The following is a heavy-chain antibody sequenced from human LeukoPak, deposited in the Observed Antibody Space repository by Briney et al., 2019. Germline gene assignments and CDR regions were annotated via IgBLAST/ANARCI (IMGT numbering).Heavy chain of an antibody. D-gene: IGHD3-9*01. V-gene: IGHV1-2*02. CDR3: TRHFNLKGFDS. CDR2: INANSGDT. CDR1: GYTVTVYY. Sequence: GASVKVSCKASGYTVTVYYMHWVRQAPGKGLEWMGWINANSGDTNYAQEFQGRVTMTRDTSIRTVYMELSRLRSDDTAVYYCTRHFNLKGFDSWGQGTLITVSS. J-gene: IGHJ4*02.